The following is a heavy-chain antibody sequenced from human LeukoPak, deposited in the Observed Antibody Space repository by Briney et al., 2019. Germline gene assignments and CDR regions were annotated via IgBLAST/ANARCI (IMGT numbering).Heavy chain of an antibody. CDR1: GGSISSYY. J-gene: IGHJ6*03. CDR2: IYYSGST. V-gene: IGHV4-59*01. CDR3: ARVSIRVVPAAIGAGNYYYYMDV. Sequence: PSETLSLTCTVSGGSISSYYWSWIRQPPGKGLEWIGYIYYSGSTNYNPSLKSRVTISVDTSKNQFSLKLSSVTAADTAVYYCARVSIRVVPAAIGAGNYYYYMDVWGKGTTVTVSS. D-gene: IGHD2-2*02.